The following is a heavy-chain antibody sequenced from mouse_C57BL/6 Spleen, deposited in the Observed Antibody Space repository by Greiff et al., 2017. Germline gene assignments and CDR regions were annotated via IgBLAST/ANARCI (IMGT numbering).Heavy chain of an antibody. CDR2: IYPGDGDT. Sequence: VQLQQSGAELVKPGASVKISCKASGYAFSSYWMNWVKQRPGKGLEWIGQIYPGDGDTNYNGKFKGKATLTADKSSSTAYMQLSSLTSEDSAVYFCARETTVVAPFDYWGQGTTLTVSS. D-gene: IGHD1-1*01. J-gene: IGHJ2*01. V-gene: IGHV1-80*01. CDR1: GYAFSSYW. CDR3: ARETTVVAPFDY.